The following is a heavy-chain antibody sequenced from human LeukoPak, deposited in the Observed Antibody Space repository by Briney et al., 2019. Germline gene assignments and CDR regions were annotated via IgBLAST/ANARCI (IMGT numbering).Heavy chain of an antibody. CDR2: ISYDGSNK. CDR3: ERDRSMGGGNSLYYYGMDV. J-gene: IGHJ6*02. Sequence: PGRSLRLSCAASGFTFSSYAIHWVRQAPGKGLEWVAVISYDGSNKYYADSVKGRFTISRDNSKNTLYLQMNSLRADDTAVYYCERDRSMGGGNSLYYYGMDVWGQGTTVTVSS. V-gene: IGHV3-30-3*01. D-gene: IGHD4-23*01. CDR1: GFTFSSYA.